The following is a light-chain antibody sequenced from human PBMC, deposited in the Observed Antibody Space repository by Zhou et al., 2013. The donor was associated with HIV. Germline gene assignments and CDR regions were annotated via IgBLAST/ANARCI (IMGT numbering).Light chain of an antibody. CDR2: LGS. CDR3: MQALQTPPT. CDR1: QSLLHSNGYNY. V-gene: IGKV2-28*01. Sequence: DVLMTQSPLSLPVTPGEPASISCRSSQSLLHSNGYNYLDWYLQKPGQPPHLLIYLGSNRASGVPDRFSGSGSGTDFTLKISRVEAEDVGVYYCMQALQTPPTFGEGTKVEIK. J-gene: IGKJ1*01.